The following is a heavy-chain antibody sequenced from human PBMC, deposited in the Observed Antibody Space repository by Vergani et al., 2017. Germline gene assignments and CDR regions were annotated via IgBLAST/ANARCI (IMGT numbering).Heavy chain of an antibody. D-gene: IGHD3-3*01. Sequence: VQLVQSGAEVKKPGESLKISCKGSGYSFTSYWIGWVRQMPGKGLEWMGRIIPILGTANYAQKFKGRVPITADESTSTAYMELSSLRSEDTAVYYCARDAEKLVPTFGTIFGVAPHYYYMDVWGKGTTVTVSS. CDR1: GYSFTSYW. CDR3: ARDAEKLVPTFGTIFGVAPHYYYMDV. J-gene: IGHJ6*03. V-gene: IGHV1-69*11. CDR2: IIPILGTA.